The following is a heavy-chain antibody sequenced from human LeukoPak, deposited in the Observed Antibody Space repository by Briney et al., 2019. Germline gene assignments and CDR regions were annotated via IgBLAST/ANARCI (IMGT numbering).Heavy chain of an antibody. CDR2: IWYDGSNK. CDR3: AKDSGSGRIAAAGTFPFDY. D-gene: IGHD6-13*01. J-gene: IGHJ4*02. CDR1: GFTFSSYG. V-gene: IGHV3-33*06. Sequence: PGGSLRLSCAASGFTFSSYGMHWVRQAPGKGLEWVAVIWYDGSNKYYADSVKGRFTISRGNSKNTLYLQMNSLRAEDTAVYYCAKDSGSGRIAAAGTFPFDYWGQGTLVTVSS.